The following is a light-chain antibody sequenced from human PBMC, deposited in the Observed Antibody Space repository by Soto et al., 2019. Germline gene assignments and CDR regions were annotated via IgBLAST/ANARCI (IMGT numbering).Light chain of an antibody. Sequence: QSALTQPRSVSGSPGQSVTISCTGTSSDVGGYNYVSWYQQHPDKAPKLMIYDVSKRPSGVPDRFSVSKSGNTASLTISGLQAEDEADYYCCSYAGSYAWVFGGGTKLTVL. CDR2: DVS. V-gene: IGLV2-11*01. CDR1: SSDVGGYNY. CDR3: CSYAGSYAWV. J-gene: IGLJ3*02.